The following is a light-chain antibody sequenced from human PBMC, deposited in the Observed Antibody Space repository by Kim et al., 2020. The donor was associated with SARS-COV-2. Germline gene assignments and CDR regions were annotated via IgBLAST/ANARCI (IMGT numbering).Light chain of an antibody. J-gene: IGKJ1*01. V-gene: IGKV3-20*01. CDR3: QQYGDSPKT. CDR2: DAS. Sequence: LSPGERATLSCRASQSVTGTYLAWYHQRPGQPPRLLISDASSRATGTPDRFSGTGSGTDFTLTISRLEPEDLGVYYCQQYGDSPKTFGQGTKVEI. CDR1: QSVTGTY.